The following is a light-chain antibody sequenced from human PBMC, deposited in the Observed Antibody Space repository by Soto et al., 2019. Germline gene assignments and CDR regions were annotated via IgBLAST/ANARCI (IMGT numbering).Light chain of an antibody. V-gene: IGLV2-14*03. CDR1: SSDVGRYNY. Sequence: QSALTQPASVSGSPGQAITISCTGTSSDVGRYNYVSWYQQYSGKAPKLMIDGVTNRPSGVSDRFSGSKSVNTASLTISGLQAEDEGDYYCSSFTTSSTLIFGGGTKLTVL. J-gene: IGLJ2*01. CDR2: GVT. CDR3: SSFTTSSTLI.